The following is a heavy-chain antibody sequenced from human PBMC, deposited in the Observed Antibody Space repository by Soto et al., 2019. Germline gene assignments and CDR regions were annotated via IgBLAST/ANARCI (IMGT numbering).Heavy chain of an antibody. CDR3: ARVYCSSTSCHPEDY. D-gene: IGHD2-2*01. V-gene: IGHV1-18*01. CDR1: GYTFTNSD. Sequence: ASVKVSCKASGYTFTNSDINWVRQATGQGLEWMGWISANNGNTNYAQKLQGRVTMTTDTSTSTAYMELRSLRSDDTAVYYCARVYCSSTSCHPEDYWGQGTLVTVSS. CDR2: ISANNGNT. J-gene: IGHJ4*02.